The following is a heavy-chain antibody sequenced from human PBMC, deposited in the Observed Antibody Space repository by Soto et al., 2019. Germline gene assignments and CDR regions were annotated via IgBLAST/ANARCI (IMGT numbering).Heavy chain of an antibody. CDR3: ARDRVGCDSTSCFHQPDY. Sequence: GGSLRLSCAASGFTFSSYWMHWVRQAPGEGLMWVSRVNSDGSSTSYADSVKGRFTIARDNAKNTLYLQMNSLRAEDTAVYYCARDRVGCDSTSCFHQPDYWGQGTLVTVSS. CDR2: VNSDGSST. J-gene: IGHJ4*02. D-gene: IGHD2-2*01. CDR1: GFTFSSYW. V-gene: IGHV3-74*01.